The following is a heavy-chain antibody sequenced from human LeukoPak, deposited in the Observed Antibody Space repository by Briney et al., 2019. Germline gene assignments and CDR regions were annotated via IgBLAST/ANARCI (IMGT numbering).Heavy chain of an antibody. CDR3: ARLRGYSYGSFDY. CDR2: IYYGGST. CDR1: GGSISSYY. J-gene: IGHJ4*02. Sequence: SETLSLTCTVSGGSISSYYWSWIRQPPGKGLEWIGYIYYGGSTNYNPSLKSRVTISVDTSKNQFSLKLSSVTAADTAVYYCARLRGYSYGSFDYWGQGTLVTVSS. D-gene: IGHD5-18*01. V-gene: IGHV4-59*01.